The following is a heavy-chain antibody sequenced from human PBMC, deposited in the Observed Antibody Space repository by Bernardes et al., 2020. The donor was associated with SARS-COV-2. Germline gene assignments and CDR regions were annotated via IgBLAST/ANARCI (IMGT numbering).Heavy chain of an antibody. D-gene: IGHD5-12*01. J-gene: IGHJ6*02. V-gene: IGHV3-23*01. CDR3: AKDGLSGYDLSYYYGMDV. CDR1: GSPFSSYA. CDR2: ISGVVVST. Sequence: GGSLRLSCSASGSPFSSYAISWSRQSPGKGLDWFSAISGVVVSTSYSSPVKVGFTISRDNSKNTLYLQMNSLRAEDTAVYYCAKDGLSGYDLSYYYGMDVWGQGTTVTVSS.